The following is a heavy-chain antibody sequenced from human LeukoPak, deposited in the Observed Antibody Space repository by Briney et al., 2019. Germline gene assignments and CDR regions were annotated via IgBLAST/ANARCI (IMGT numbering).Heavy chain of an antibody. D-gene: IGHD2-21*02. CDR1: GGSISSGGYS. CDR3: ARGDGYSFDY. V-gene: IGHV4-30-2*01. J-gene: IGHJ4*02. CDR2: IYHSGSV. Sequence: SETLSLTCAVSGGSISSGGYSWSWIRQPPGKGLEWIGYIYHSGSVYYNPSLESRVTISIDRSKNQFSLKLTSVTAADTAVYYCARGDGYSFDYWGQGTLVTVSS.